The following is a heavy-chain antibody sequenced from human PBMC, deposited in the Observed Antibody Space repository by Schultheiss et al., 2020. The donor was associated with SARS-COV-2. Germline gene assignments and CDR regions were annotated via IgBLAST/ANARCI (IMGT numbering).Heavy chain of an antibody. CDR2: IYTSGST. V-gene: IGHV4-4*07. D-gene: IGHD1-26*01. CDR3: ARDNGGSYPYYYYYGMDV. CDR1: GASISAYY. Sequence: SQTLSLTCSVSGASISAYYWSWIRQPAGKGLEWIGRIYTSGSTNYNPSLKSRVTMSVDTSKNQFSLKLSSVTAADTAVYYCARDNGGSYPYYYYYGMDVWGQGTTVTVSS. J-gene: IGHJ6*02.